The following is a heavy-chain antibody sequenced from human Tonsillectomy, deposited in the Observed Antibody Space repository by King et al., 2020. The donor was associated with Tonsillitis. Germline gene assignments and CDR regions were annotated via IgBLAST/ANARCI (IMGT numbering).Heavy chain of an antibody. Sequence: VQLVESGGGVVQPGGSLRLSCAASGFTFSSYGMRWVRQAPGKGREWGTFIRCEGSKKYYAGSVKGRFTISRDNSTTTVYLEMHSLRVEDTAVYYCAKDPTGGWFGAVLNDFEYGGQGTLVTVSS. CDR1: GFTFSSYG. CDR2: IRCEGSKK. V-gene: IGHV3-30*02. J-gene: IGHJ4*02. CDR3: AKDPTGGWFGAVLNDFEY. D-gene: IGHD3-10*01.